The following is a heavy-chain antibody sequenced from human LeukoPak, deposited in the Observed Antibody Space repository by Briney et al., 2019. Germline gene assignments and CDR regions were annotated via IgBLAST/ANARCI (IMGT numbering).Heavy chain of an antibody. J-gene: IGHJ4*02. CDR2: IKQDESTK. V-gene: IGHV3-7*05. D-gene: IGHD2-21*02. CDR3: AKAAYCGTDCHYYFEY. CDR1: GFTFSSHW. Sequence: GRSLRLSCAVSGFTFSSHWMNWVRQAPGKGLEWVASIKQDESTKYYADSVKGRFTITRDNANNSLYLQMDSLRAEDTAVYYCAKAAYCGTDCHYYFEYWGQGTLVIVSS.